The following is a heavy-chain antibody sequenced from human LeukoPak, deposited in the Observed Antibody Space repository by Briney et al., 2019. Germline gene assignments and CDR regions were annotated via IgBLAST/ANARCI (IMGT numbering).Heavy chain of an antibody. V-gene: IGHV3-23*01. Sequence: GGSLRLSCAASGFTFSSYAMSWVRQAPGKGPEWVSAISGSGGSTYYADSVKGRFTISRDTSTNTVYLQLNSLRAEDTATYYCAGYGGSYPYYMDVWGKGTTVT. J-gene: IGHJ6*03. D-gene: IGHD1-26*01. CDR1: GFTFSSYA. CDR2: ISGSGGST. CDR3: AGYGGSYPYYMDV.